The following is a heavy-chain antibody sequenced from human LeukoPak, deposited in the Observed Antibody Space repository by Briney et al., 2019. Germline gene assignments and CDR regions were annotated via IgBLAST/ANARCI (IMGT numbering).Heavy chain of an antibody. CDR3: ARVPLTTRNGYYGMDV. V-gene: IGHV1-2*04. CDR2: INPNSGGT. Sequence: SVKVSCKASGYTFTGYYMHWVRQAPGQGLEWMGWINPNSGGTNYAQKFQGWVTMTRDTSISTAYMELSRLRSDDTAVYYCARVPLTTRNGYYGMDVWGQGTTVTVSS. CDR1: GYTFTGYY. D-gene: IGHD4-17*01. J-gene: IGHJ6*02.